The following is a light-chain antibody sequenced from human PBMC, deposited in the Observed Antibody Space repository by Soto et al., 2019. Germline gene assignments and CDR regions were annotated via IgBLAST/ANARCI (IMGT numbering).Light chain of an antibody. V-gene: IGKV3-20*01. CDR1: QSVSSSY. CDR3: QQYGSSLLYT. CDR2: GAS. J-gene: IGKJ2*01. Sequence: EIVLTQSPGTLSLSPGERATLSCRDSQSVSSSYLAWYQQKPGQAPRLLTYGASSRATGIPDRFSGSGSGTDFTLTISRLEPEDFAVYYCQQYGSSLLYTFGQGTKLEIK.